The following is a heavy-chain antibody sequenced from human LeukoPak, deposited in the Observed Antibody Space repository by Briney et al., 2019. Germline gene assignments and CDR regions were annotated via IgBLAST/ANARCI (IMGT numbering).Heavy chain of an antibody. J-gene: IGHJ6*02. CDR3: ATIAAAGDFNYYYYYGMDV. CDR1: GFTFSSLA. Sequence: GGSLRLSCVASGFTFSSLAMHWVRQAPGKGLEWVSVVSGPGITTYYADSAKGRFTTSRDNSKNTLYLQMNSLRAEDTAVYYCATIAAAGDFNYYYYYGMDVWGQGTTVTVSS. V-gene: IGHV3-23*01. D-gene: IGHD6-13*01. CDR2: VSGPGITT.